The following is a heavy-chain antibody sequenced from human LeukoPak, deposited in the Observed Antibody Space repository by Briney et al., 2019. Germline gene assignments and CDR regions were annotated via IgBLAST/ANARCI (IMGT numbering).Heavy chain of an antibody. D-gene: IGHD1-26*01. CDR2: ISGSGTYI. CDR3: ARSRTGGYYPGGDY. J-gene: IGHJ4*02. CDR1: GFTFSTYS. V-gene: IGHV3-21*01. Sequence: GGSLRLSCAASGFTFSTYSMTWVRQAPGKGLEWVSSISGSGTYIYYADSMKGRFTVSRDNAENSLYLQMNSLRAEDAAVYYCARSRTGGYYPGGDYWGQGTLVTVSS.